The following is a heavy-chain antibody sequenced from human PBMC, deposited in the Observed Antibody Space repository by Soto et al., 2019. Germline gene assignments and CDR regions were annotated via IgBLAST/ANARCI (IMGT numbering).Heavy chain of an antibody. J-gene: IGHJ4*02. CDR1: GFIFSSYA. V-gene: IGHV3-23*01. CDR2: MSGSGGTS. CDR3: AKGPIFGVENIYDY. D-gene: IGHD3-3*01. Sequence: EVQLLESGGRLVEPGESLRLSCAASGFIFSSYAMSWVRQAPGKGLEWVSGMSGSGGTSYYTDSGKGRFTISRVNSKKTLYLQMNSLRVEDTALYYCAKGPIFGVENIYDYWGQGTLVTVSS.